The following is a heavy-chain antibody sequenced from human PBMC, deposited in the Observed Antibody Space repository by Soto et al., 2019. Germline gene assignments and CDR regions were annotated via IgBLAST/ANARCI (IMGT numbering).Heavy chain of an antibody. CDR2: ISGGGGST. Sequence: EVQLLESGGGLVQPGGSLRLSCAASGFTFSSDAMSWVRQAPGKGLECISVISGGGGSTYYADSVKGRFTISRDNSKNTRYLQMNSLRAEDTAVYYCAKNNGGTFYSYFDYWGQGSLVTVSS. CDR3: AKNNGGTFYSYFDY. J-gene: IGHJ4*02. CDR1: GFTFSSDA. V-gene: IGHV3-23*01. D-gene: IGHD2-15*01.